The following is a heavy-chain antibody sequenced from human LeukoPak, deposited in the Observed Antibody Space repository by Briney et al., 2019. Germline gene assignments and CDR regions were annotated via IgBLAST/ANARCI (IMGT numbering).Heavy chain of an antibody. CDR2: IYYSGST. CDR1: GGFISSGGYY. CDR3: ARDIFKGTNWFDP. V-gene: IGHV4-31*03. D-gene: IGHD2-15*01. J-gene: IGHJ5*02. Sequence: SQTLSLTCTVSGGFISSGGYYWSWIRQHPGKGLEWIGYIYYSGSTYYNPFLKSRVTISVDTSNNQFSLKLSSVTAADTAVYYCARDIFKGTNWFDPWGQGTLVTVSS.